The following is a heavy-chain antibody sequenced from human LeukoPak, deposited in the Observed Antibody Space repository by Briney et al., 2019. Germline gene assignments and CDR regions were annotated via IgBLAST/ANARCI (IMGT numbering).Heavy chain of an antibody. V-gene: IGHV3-30*04. CDR2: ISYDGSNK. Sequence: GRSLRLSCAASGFTFSSYAMHWVRQAPGKGLEWVAVISYDGSNKYYADSVKGRFTISRDNSMNTLYLQMNSLRAEDTAVYYCARGTGLDSWGQGTLVIVSS. CDR3: ARGTGLDS. J-gene: IGHJ4*02. D-gene: IGHD1-14*01. CDR1: GFTFSSYA.